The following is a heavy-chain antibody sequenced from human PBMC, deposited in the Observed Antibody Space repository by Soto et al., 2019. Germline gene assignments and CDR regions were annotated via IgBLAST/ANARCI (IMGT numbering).Heavy chain of an antibody. V-gene: IGHV1-8*01. Sequence: ASVKVSCKASGYSFTSLDINWVRQTAGQGLEWMGWMEPSTGRTGYAQKFQGGVTMTRDTSINTAYMELTTLTSDDTAFYSCARGVSAGADYGGQGTLVTVSS. CDR1: GYSFTSLD. J-gene: IGHJ4*02. CDR3: ARGVSAGADY. D-gene: IGHD6-19*01. CDR2: MEPSTGRT.